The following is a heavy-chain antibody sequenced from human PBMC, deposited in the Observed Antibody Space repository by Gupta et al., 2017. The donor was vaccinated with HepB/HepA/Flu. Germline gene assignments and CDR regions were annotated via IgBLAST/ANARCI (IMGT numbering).Heavy chain of an antibody. Sequence: EVHLLQSGGGLVQPGGSLRLSCAASGLTLTGTAMSWVRQAPGKGLEWVSGIGSDMRTHYADSVKGRFTISRDNSQNTVPLEMNSLRAEDTAVYYCAKDLHFWSAMDVWGEGTTVTVSS. V-gene: IGHV3-23*01. CDR3: AKDLHFWSAMDV. CDR2: IGSDMRT. J-gene: IGHJ6*03. CDR1: GLTLTGTA. D-gene: IGHD3-3*02.